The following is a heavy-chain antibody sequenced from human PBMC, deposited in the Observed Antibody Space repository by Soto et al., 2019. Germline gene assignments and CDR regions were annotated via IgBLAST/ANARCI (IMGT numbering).Heavy chain of an antibody. D-gene: IGHD2-15*01. CDR1: GVSITSHY. Sequence: SETLSLTCTVSGVSITSHYWSWIRQSPGKGLEWIAYMHHSGSTYYNPSLKSRVTILVDRSKNQFSLKLSSVTAADTAVYYCARGEVVALGYWGQGTLVTVSS. CDR2: MHHSGST. J-gene: IGHJ4*02. V-gene: IGHV4-59*11. CDR3: ARGEVVALGY.